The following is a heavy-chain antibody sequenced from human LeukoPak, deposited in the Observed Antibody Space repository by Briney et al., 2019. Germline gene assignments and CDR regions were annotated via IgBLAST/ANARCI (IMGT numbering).Heavy chain of an antibody. D-gene: IGHD3-22*01. Sequence: ASVKVSCKASGGTFSSYAISWVRQAPGQGLEWMGRIIPIFGIANYAQKFQGRVTITADKSTSTAYVELSSLRSEDTAVYYCARDLTYYYDSSGYYPFDYWGQGTLVTVSS. CDR2: IIPIFGIA. J-gene: IGHJ4*02. CDR3: ARDLTYYYDSSGYYPFDY. V-gene: IGHV1-69*04. CDR1: GGTFSSYA.